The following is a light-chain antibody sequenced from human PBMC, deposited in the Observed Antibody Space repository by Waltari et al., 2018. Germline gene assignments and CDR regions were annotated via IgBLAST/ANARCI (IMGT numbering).Light chain of an antibody. Sequence: IVMTQSPAPLPVSPGGRVTLSCRASQNIGSHLAWYQQKPGQAPRLLLFDASTRAPGIPAGFGGSGSGTEFTLTISSLQSEDSAIYYCQHYHNWPSTFGQGTRLEIK. J-gene: IGKJ5*01. CDR3: QHYHNWPST. V-gene: IGKV3-15*01. CDR2: DAS. CDR1: QNIGSH.